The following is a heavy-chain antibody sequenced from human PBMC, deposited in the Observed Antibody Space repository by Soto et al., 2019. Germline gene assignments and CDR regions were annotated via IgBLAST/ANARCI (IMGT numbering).Heavy chain of an antibody. CDR2: ISSSSSYI. CDR1: GFTFSSYS. Sequence: GESLKISCAASGFTFSSYSMNWVRQAPGKGLEWVSSISSSSSYIYYADSVKGRFTISRDNAKNSLYLQMNSLRAEDTAVYYCARDLDFTYNSNWFDPGGQGTLVTVSS. J-gene: IGHJ5*02. CDR3: ARDLDFTYNSNWFDP. D-gene: IGHD1-20*01. V-gene: IGHV3-21*01.